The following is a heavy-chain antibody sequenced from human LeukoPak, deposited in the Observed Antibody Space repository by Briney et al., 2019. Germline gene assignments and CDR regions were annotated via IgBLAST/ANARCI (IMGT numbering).Heavy chain of an antibody. Sequence: GGSLRLSCEASAFTFSSYWMSWVRQAPGKGLEWVANMKEDGGAINYVDSVKGRFTISRDNAKNSLFLQMNSLRVEDTAVYYWARDRGYSTFDYWGQGTLVTVSS. V-gene: IGHV3-7*01. CDR2: MKEDGGAI. CDR3: ARDRGYSTFDY. D-gene: IGHD4-23*01. J-gene: IGHJ4*02. CDR1: AFTFSSYW.